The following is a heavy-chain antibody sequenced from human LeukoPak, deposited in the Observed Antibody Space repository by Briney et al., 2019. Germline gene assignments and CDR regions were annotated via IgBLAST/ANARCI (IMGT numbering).Heavy chain of an antibody. Sequence: SETLSLTCAVYGGSFSGYYWSWIRQPPGKGLEWIGEINHSGSTNYNPSLKSRVTISVDTSKNQFSLKLSSVTAADTAVFYCARDSSGLDYWGQGTLVTVSS. D-gene: IGHD6-6*01. V-gene: IGHV4-34*01. CDR1: GGSFSGYY. J-gene: IGHJ4*02. CDR3: ARDSSGLDY. CDR2: INHSGST.